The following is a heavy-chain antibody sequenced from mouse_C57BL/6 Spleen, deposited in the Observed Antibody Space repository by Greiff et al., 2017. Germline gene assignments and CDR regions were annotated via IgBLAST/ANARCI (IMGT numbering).Heavy chain of an antibody. J-gene: IGHJ1*03. Sequence: EVKLQESGPGLVKPSQSLSLTCSVTGYSITSGYYWNWIRQFPGNKLEWMGYISYDGSNNYNPSLKNRISITRDTSKNQFFLKLNSVTTEDTATYYCARPEDYYDYDDWYFDVWGTGTTVTVSS. CDR3: ARPEDYYDYDDWYFDV. V-gene: IGHV3-6*01. CDR1: GYSITSGYY. D-gene: IGHD2-4*01. CDR2: ISYDGSN.